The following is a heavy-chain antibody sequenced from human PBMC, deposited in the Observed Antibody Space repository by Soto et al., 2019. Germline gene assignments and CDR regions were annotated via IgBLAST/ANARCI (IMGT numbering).Heavy chain of an antibody. V-gene: IGHV3-30-3*01. CDR3: ARGGYGDSHAEYFQH. J-gene: IGHJ1*01. CDR1: GFTFSNYG. Sequence: QVQLVESGGGVVQPGRSLRLSCAASGFTFSNYGMHWVRQAPGKGLEWGALISYDGSSKDYADSVKGRFTISRDNSKSTLFLQMKSLRVEDTAVYYCARGGYGDSHAEYFQHWGQGTLVTVSS. D-gene: IGHD4-17*01. CDR2: ISYDGSSK.